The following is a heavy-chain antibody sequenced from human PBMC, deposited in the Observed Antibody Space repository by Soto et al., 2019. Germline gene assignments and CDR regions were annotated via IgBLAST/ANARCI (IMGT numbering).Heavy chain of an antibody. D-gene: IGHD1-26*01. CDR2: MYYSGST. CDR3: AKEAGMGGWFDP. V-gene: IGHV4-59*01. Sequence: PSETLSLTCSVSGASISNYYWTWIRQSPGKGLEWIGYMYYSGSTNYNPSLKSRVTITIDTSKNQFSLKLRSVTSADTAVYYCAKEAGMGGWFDPWGQGTLVTVS. J-gene: IGHJ5*02. CDR1: GASISNYY.